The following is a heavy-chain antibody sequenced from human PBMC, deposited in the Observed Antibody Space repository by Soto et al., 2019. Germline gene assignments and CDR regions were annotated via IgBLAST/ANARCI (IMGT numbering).Heavy chain of an antibody. CDR2: IFWNDYD. CDR3: AHSRVFDWFDP. Sequence: QITLKESGPTLVKPTQTLTLTCTFSEFSLSTSEVGVSWIRQPPGKALEWLALIFWNDYDRYNPFLKSRLTITKDISKNQVVLTMTNMDPVDTAKYYCAHSRVFDWFDPWGQGTQVTVSS. D-gene: IGHD6-13*01. J-gene: IGHJ5*02. V-gene: IGHV2-5*01. CDR1: EFSLSTSEVG.